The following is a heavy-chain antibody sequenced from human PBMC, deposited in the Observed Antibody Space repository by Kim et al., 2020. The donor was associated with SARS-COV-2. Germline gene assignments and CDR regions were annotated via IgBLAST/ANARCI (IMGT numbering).Heavy chain of an antibody. CDR1: GGSISSSSYY. J-gene: IGHJ4*02. CDR2: IYYSGST. D-gene: IGHD6-19*01. CDR3: ARHGSGWYGDGY. V-gene: IGHV4-39*01. Sequence: SETLSLTCTVSGGSISSSSYYWGWIRQPPGKGLEWIGSIYYSGSTYYNPSLKRRVTISVDTSKNQFSLKLSSVTAADTAVYYCARHGSGWYGDGYWGQGTLVTVSS.